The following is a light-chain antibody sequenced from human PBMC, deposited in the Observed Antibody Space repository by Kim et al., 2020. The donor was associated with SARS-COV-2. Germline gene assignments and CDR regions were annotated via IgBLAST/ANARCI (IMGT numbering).Light chain of an antibody. V-gene: IGLV3-19*01. Sequence: LGQTVRITCQGDSLRKYYASWYQQKPGQAPILVIHGKDNRPSGIPDRFSGSSSEITASLTITGAQAEDEADYYCNSRDSSGNRLVFGGGTKVTVL. CDR1: SLRKYY. CDR3: NSRDSSGNRLV. J-gene: IGLJ2*01. CDR2: GKD.